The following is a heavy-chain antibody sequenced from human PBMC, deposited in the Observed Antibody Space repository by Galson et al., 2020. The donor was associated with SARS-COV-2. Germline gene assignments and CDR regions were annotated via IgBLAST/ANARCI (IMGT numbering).Heavy chain of an antibody. D-gene: IGHD2-15*01. CDR2: IDPRDSYT. Sequence: GESMQISCKRSGYRFTSYWISWVRQMPGKGLERVGRIDPRDSYTNYSPSFEGNVTISADKSTGTAYLQGSSLKASDTATYYCARLVTPEYIRSPYHHYSMDVWGKGTTVTASS. CDR3: ARLVTPEYIRSPYHHYSMDV. J-gene: IGHJ6*03. CDR1: GYRFTSYW. V-gene: IGHV5-10-1*01.